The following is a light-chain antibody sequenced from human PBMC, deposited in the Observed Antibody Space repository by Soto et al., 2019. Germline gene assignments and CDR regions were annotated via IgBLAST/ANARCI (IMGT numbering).Light chain of an antibody. V-gene: IGKV1-39*01. CDR1: QSIMKY. J-gene: IGKJ1*01. Sequence: DIQMTQSPSSLSASVGDRVTITCRARQSIMKYLHWYQQKPGKVPKLLIYAASSLESGVPSRFSGSGSETDFSLTISSLQPEDFATYYCQQSYNSPWTFGPGTKVDIK. CDR3: QQSYNSPWT. CDR2: AAS.